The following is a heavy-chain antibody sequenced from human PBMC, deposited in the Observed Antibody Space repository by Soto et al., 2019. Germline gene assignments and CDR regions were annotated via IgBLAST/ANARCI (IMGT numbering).Heavy chain of an antibody. CDR3: AKGGTPRSSGYYYYYMDV. CDR2: ISGSGGST. V-gene: IGHV3-23*01. J-gene: IGHJ6*03. CDR1: GFTFSSYA. D-gene: IGHD2-8*02. Sequence: GGSLRLSCAASGFTFSSYAMSWVRQAPGKGLEWVSAISGSGGSTYYADSVKGRFTISRDNSKNTLYLQMNSLRAEDTAVYYCAKGGTPRSSGYYYYYMDVWGKGTTVTVSS.